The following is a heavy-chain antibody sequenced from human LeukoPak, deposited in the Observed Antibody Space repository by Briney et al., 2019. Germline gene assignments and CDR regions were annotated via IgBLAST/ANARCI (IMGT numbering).Heavy chain of an antibody. CDR3: ARVGEGSYYVDS. D-gene: IGHD3-10*01. Sequence: PGGSLRLSCAASGFTLSSYGMHWVRQAPGKGLEWVAFIRYDGNNKNYADSVKGRFTISRDNSKNTLYLQMNSLRAEDTAVYYCARVGEGSYYVDSWGQGTLVTVSS. V-gene: IGHV3-30*02. CDR2: IRYDGNNK. J-gene: IGHJ4*02. CDR1: GFTLSSYG.